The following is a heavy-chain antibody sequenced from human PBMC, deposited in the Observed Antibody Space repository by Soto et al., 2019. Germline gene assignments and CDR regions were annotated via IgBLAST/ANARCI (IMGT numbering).Heavy chain of an antibody. CDR3: AKTTLTILPGIFWFEP. D-gene: IGHD3-3*01. J-gene: IGHJ5*02. V-gene: IGHV3-23*01. Sequence: GGSLRLSCAASGFTFNSYAMSWVRQAPGKGLEWVSAISASGDSTYYADAVKGRFTISRDNSKNTLYLEMNSLRAEDTALYYSAKTTLTILPGIFWFEPWGQGTLLTVSS. CDR2: ISASGDST. CDR1: GFTFNSYA.